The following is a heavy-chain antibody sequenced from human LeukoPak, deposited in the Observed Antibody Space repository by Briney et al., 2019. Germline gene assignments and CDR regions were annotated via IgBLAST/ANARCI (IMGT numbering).Heavy chain of an antibody. Sequence: GGSLRLSCTASGFTFSSYDMHWVRQAAGKGLEWVSAIGTAGDTYFPGSVKGRFTISRENAKSSLYHQMNSLRDGDTAVYFCARGTVITGAFDDWGQGTMVTVSS. J-gene: IGHJ3*01. CDR1: GFTFSSYD. D-gene: IGHD4-11*01. CDR2: IGTAGDT. V-gene: IGHV3-13*04. CDR3: ARGTVITGAFDD.